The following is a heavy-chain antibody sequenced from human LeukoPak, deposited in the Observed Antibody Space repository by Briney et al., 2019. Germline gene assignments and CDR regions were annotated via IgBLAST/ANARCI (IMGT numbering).Heavy chain of an antibody. D-gene: IGHD3-10*01. J-gene: IGHJ4*02. Sequence: GGSLRLSCAASGFTFSSYAMSWVSQAPGKGLEWVSAISGSGGSTYYADSVKGRFTISRDNSKNTLYLQMNSLRAEDTAVYYCAKGSLWFGELDDYWGQGTLVTVSS. CDR3: AKGSLWFGELDDY. V-gene: IGHV3-23*01. CDR2: ISGSGGST. CDR1: GFTFSSYA.